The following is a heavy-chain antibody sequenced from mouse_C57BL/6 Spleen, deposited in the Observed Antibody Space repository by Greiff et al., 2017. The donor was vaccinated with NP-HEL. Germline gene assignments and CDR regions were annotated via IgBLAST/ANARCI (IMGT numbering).Heavy chain of an antibody. J-gene: IGHJ3*01. CDR2: IDRSDSYT. D-gene: IGHD1-3*01. CDR3: AGRSGRSGFAF. V-gene: IGHV1-69*01. Sequence: VQLQQPGAELVMPGASVKLSCTASGYTFSSYGMHWVKQRPGQGLEWIGAIDRSDSYTNYPQKLKGKSTLSVDKAYSTPYMQLSSLTSEDSAVYYCAGRSGRSGFAFWGQGTPVTVSA. CDR1: GYTFSSYG.